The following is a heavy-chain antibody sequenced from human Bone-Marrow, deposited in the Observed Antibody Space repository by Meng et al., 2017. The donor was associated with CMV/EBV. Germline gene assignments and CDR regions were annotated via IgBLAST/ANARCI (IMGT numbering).Heavy chain of an antibody. CDR1: GVSISSYY. J-gene: IGHJ6*02. Sequence: SETLSLTCTVSGVSISSYYWSWVRQPPGKGLEWIGNIYYSGSTNYNPSLKSRVTISVDTYKNQFSLKLSSVTAADTAVYYCARTWGYYDSSGYYLYYYYGMDVWGQGTTVPVSS. CDR2: IYYSGST. CDR3: ARTWGYYDSSGYYLYYYYGMDV. D-gene: IGHD3-22*01. V-gene: IGHV4-59*01.